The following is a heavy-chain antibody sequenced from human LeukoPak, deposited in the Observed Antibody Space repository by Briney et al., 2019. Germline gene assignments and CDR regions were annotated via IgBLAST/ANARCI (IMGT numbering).Heavy chain of an antibody. J-gene: IGHJ6*03. CDR3: ARAGGGAVAGYYYYYYMDV. CDR1: GYSISSGYY. Sequence: SETLSLTCTVSGYSISSGYYWGWIRQPPGKGLEWIGSIYHSGSTYYNPSLKSRVTISVDTSKNQFSLKLSSVTAADTAVYYCARAGGGAVAGYYYYYYMDVWGKGTTVTVSS. CDR2: IYHSGST. D-gene: IGHD6-19*01. V-gene: IGHV4-38-2*02.